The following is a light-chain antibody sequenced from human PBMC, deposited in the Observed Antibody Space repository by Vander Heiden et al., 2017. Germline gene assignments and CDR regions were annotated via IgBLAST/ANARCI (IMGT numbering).Light chain of an antibody. Sequence: EIVLTQSPDTLSLSPGERATLSCRASQSVDTYLAWFQQRPGQAPRLLIYDASARATGIPASFSGSGSGTDFTLTISSLEPEDFAVYYCHQRSNWPHTFGQGTPMEIK. CDR1: QSVDTY. V-gene: IGKV3-11*01. CDR3: HQRSNWPHT. CDR2: DAS. J-gene: IGKJ5*01.